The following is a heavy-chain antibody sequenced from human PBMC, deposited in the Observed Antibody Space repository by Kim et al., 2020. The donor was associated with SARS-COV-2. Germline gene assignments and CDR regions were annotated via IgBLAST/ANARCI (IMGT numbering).Heavy chain of an antibody. J-gene: IGHJ6*02. CDR3: TRGWLSGGGMGV. CDR2: TYYSSKWTN. CDR1: GDSVSPNSAN. D-gene: IGHD2-15*01. V-gene: IGHV6-1*01. Sequence: SQTLSLTCAISGDSVSPNSANWNWIRQSPSRGLEWLGRTYYSSKWTNDYAVSVKGRITINLDTSRNQFSLQLNSVTPEDTAVYYCTRGWLSGGGMGVWGQGTTVTVS.